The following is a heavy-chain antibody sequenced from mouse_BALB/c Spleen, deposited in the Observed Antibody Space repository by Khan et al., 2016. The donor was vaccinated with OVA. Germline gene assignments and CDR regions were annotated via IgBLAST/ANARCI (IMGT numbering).Heavy chain of an antibody. V-gene: IGHV3-2*02. D-gene: IGHD1-1*01. CDR1: GYAITSDYA. J-gene: IGHJ2*01. Sequence: EVQLVESGPGLVKPSQSLSLTCTVTGYAITSDYAWNWIRQFPGNKLEWMGYIKYSGSTSYNPSLKSRISINRDTSKNQFFLPLNSVTNEDTATYYCARSGTISTVVVTDFDFWGQGTTLTVSS. CDR3: ARSGTISTVVVTDFDF. CDR2: IKYSGST.